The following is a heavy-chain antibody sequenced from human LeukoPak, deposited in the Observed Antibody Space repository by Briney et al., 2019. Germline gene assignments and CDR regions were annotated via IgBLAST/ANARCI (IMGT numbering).Heavy chain of an antibody. Sequence: SQTLSLTCTVSGGSISSGGYYWSWIHQHPGKGLEWIGYIYYSGSTYYNPSLKSRVTISVDTSKNQFSLKLSSVTAADTAVYYCARAGGADYGGTFDYWGQGTLVTVSS. CDR2: IYYSGST. CDR1: GGSISSGGYY. V-gene: IGHV4-31*03. J-gene: IGHJ4*02. CDR3: ARAGGADYGGTFDY. D-gene: IGHD4-23*01.